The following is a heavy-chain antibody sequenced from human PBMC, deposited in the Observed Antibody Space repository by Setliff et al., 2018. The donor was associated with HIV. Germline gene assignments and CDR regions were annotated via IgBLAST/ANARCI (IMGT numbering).Heavy chain of an antibody. J-gene: IGHJ6*02. D-gene: IGHD3-16*01. CDR2: INHSGSA. CDR1: GGSLSDYS. Sequence: KTSETLSLTCALFGGSLSDYSWSWIRQPPGKGLEWIGEINHSGSAKYNPSLKSRLTISLDTSRYHFSLDIHSVTAADTAVYYCAKNLCRIINLGEYFYHAMDVWGQGTTVTVSS. CDR3: AKNLCRIINLGEYFYHAMDV. V-gene: IGHV4-34*01.